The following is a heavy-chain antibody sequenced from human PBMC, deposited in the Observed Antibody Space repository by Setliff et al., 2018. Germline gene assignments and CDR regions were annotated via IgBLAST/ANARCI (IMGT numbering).Heavy chain of an antibody. D-gene: IGHD3-10*01. CDR1: GYTFTSYA. CDR2: IIPILGIA. CDR3: AKDSEASGADAFDI. V-gene: IGHV1-69*10. J-gene: IGHJ3*02. Sequence: ASVKVSCKASGYTFTSYAMHWVRQAPGQGLEWMGGIIPILGIANYAQKFQGRVTITADKSTSTAYMELSSLRSEDTALYYCAKDSEASGADAFDIWGQGTMVTVSS.